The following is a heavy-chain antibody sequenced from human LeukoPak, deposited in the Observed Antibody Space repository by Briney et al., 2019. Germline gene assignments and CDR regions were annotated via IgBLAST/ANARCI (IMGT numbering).Heavy chain of an antibody. V-gene: IGHV1-24*01. J-gene: IGHJ5*02. D-gene: IGHD2-15*01. CDR2: FDPEDGET. Sequence: ASVTVSCKVSGYTLTELSMHWVRQAPGKGLEWMGGFDPEDGETIYAQKFQGRVTMTEDTSTDTAYMELSSLRSEDTAVYYCATRQGYCSGGSCYQNWFDPWGQGTLVTVSS. CDR3: ATRQGYCSGGSCYQNWFDP. CDR1: GYTLTELS.